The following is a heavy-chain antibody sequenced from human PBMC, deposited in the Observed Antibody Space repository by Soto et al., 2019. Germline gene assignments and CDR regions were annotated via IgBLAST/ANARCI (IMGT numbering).Heavy chain of an antibody. D-gene: IGHD2-2*01. J-gene: IGHJ6*02. V-gene: IGHV5-51*01. Sequence: PGESLKISCEGSGYTFTSYWIGWVRQMPGKGLEWMGIIYPGDSHTRYSPSFQGQVTISADKSISTAYLQWSSLKASDTAMYYCARRCSSTSCYPLSGYYGMDVWGQGTSVTVSS. CDR3: ARRCSSTSCYPLSGYYGMDV. CDR2: IYPGDSHT. CDR1: GYTFTSYW.